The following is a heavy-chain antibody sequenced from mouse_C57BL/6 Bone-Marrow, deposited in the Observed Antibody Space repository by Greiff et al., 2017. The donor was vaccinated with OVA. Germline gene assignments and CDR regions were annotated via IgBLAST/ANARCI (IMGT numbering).Heavy chain of an antibody. CDR2: INSDGGST. CDR1: EYEFLSHD. D-gene: IGHD1-1*01. CDR3: ARRDYGSSLFAY. J-gene: IGHJ3*01. V-gene: IGHV5-2*03. Sequence: EVKLVESGGGLVQPGESLKLSCESNEYEFLSHDMSWVRKTPEKRLELVAAINSDGGSTYYPDTMERRFIISRDNTKKTPYLQMSSLRSEDTALYYCARRDYGSSLFAYWGQGTLVTVSA.